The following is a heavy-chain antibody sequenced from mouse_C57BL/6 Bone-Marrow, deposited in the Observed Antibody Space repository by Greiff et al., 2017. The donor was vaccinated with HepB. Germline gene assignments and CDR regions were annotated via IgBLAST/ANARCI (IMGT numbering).Heavy chain of an antibody. J-gene: IGHJ3*01. CDR3: AREVGIYYGYEGLY. CDR2: IDPNSGGT. V-gene: IGHV1-72*01. Sequence: QVQLQQSGAELVKPGASVKLSCKASGYTFTSYWMHWVKQRPGRGLEWIGRIDPNSGGTKYNEKFKSKATLTVDKPSSTAYMQLSSLTSEDSAVYYGAREVGIYYGYEGLYWGQGTLVTVSA. D-gene: IGHD2-2*01. CDR1: GYTFTSYW.